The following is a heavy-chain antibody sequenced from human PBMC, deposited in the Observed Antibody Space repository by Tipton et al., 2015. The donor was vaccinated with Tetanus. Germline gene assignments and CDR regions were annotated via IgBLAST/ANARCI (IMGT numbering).Heavy chain of an antibody. CDR1: GFTFTSYY. D-gene: IGHD3-10*01. CDR2: LNTRCGST. J-gene: IGHJ3*02. CDR3: AGAVGEQERGGWRGLDGFDI. Sequence: QVQLVQSGAEVKKPGASVKVSCKASGFTFTSYYMHWVRQAPGQGLEWMGILNTRCGSTSYAQKFQGRVTMTRDTSTSTVYMELSSLRSEGAGVYYWAGAVGEQERGGWRGLDGFDIWGQGTVVTVSS. V-gene: IGHV1-46*01.